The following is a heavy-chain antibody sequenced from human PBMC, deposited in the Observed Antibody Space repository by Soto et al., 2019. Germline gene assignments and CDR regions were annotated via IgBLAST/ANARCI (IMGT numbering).Heavy chain of an antibody. D-gene: IGHD1-26*01. CDR2: MQPSSGRT. Sequence: ASVNVSCKASGYRFTSLDINWVRQTTGQGLEWMGWMQPSSGRTGYAQKFQGRVTMTRDTSINTAYMELSSLTSDDTAFYYCARVGTAGADYWAQGTLGTGSS. V-gene: IGHV1-8*01. CDR3: ARVGTAGADY. CDR1: GYRFTSLD. J-gene: IGHJ4*02.